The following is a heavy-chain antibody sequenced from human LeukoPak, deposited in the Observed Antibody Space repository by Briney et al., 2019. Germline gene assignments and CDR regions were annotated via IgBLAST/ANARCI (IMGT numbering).Heavy chain of an antibody. Sequence: TGGSLRLSCAASGSTFRNCAMSWVRQAPGKGPEWVSGISGTGYNTYYADSVKGRFTISRDNSKNTLYLQMNSLGAEDTAVYYCAKHVSGSLFYFDYWGQRTLVTVSS. V-gene: IGHV3-23*01. CDR1: GSTFRNCA. CDR3: AKHVSGSLFYFDY. CDR2: ISGTGYNT. J-gene: IGHJ4*02. D-gene: IGHD3-10*01.